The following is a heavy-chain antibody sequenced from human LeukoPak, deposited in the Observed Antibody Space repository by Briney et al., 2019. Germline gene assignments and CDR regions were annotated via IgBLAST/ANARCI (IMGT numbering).Heavy chain of an antibody. CDR1: GFTFSTYW. J-gene: IGHJ6*02. V-gene: IGHV3-74*01. D-gene: IGHD5-18*01. CDR3: ARNPPAYSTGRDYYYSYGMDV. Sequence: PGGSLRLSCAASGFTFSTYWMHWVRQAPGKGLVWVSRINSDGGSTTYADSVKGRFTISRDNAKNILYLQMNSLRAEDTAVYYCARNPPAYSTGRDYYYSYGMDVWGQGTTVTVSS. CDR2: INSDGGST.